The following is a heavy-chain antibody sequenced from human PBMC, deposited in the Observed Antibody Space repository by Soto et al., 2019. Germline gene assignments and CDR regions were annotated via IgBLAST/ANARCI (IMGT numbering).Heavy chain of an antibody. V-gene: IGHV1-69*13. D-gene: IGHD2-15*01. CDR2: IIPIFGTA. Sequence: SVKVSCKASGGTFSSYAISWVRQAPGQGLEWMGGIIPIFGTANYAQKFQGRVTITADESTSTAYMELSSLRSEDTAVYYCSCYSFLWFDPWGQGTLVTVSS. J-gene: IGHJ5*02. CDR3: SCYSFLWFDP. CDR1: GGTFSSYA.